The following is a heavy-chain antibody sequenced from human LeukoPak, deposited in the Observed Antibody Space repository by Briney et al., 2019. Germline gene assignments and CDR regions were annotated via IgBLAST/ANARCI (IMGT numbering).Heavy chain of an antibody. J-gene: IGHJ4*02. CDR3: AKGAAIDH. Sequence: GGSLRLSCAASGFDFNNYAMSWVRQGPGKRLEWVSAMSGTGYHTYYADSDKTYYADSVKGRFTISRDNSQSTLYLHMNNLRLEDTAIYYCAKGAAIDHWGQGTLVTVSS. CDR2: MSGTGYHTYYADSDKT. CDR1: GFDFNNYA. V-gene: IGHV3-23*01.